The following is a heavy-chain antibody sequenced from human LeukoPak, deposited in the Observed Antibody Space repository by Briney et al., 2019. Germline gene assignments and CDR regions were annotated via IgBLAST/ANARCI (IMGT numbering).Heavy chain of an antibody. CDR1: GFTFSSYW. Sequence: GGSLRLSCAASGFTFSSYWMSWVRQAPGKGLEWVANMKQDGSEKYYVDSVKGRFTISRDNAKNSLYLQTNSLRAEDTAVYYCARDPGYGLYFDYWGQGTLVTVSS. CDR2: MKQDGSEK. V-gene: IGHV3-7*01. J-gene: IGHJ4*02. D-gene: IGHD5-12*01. CDR3: ARDPGYGLYFDY.